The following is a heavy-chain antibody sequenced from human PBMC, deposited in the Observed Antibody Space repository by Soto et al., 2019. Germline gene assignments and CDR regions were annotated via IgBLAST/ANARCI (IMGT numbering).Heavy chain of an antibody. J-gene: IGHJ6*02. D-gene: IGHD5-18*01. CDR1: GYTFTSYG. V-gene: IGHV1-18*01. CDR2: ISAYNGNT. CDR3: ARVQTAMEYYYYYGMDV. Sequence: ASVKVSCKASGYTFTSYGISWVRQAPGQGLEWMGWISAYNGNTNYAQKLQGRVTMTTDTSTSTAYMELRSLRSDDTAVYYCARVQTAMEYYYYYGMDVWGQGTTVTVSS.